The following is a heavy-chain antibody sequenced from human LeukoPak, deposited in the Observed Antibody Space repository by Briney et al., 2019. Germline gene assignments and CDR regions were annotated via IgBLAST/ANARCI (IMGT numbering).Heavy chain of an antibody. CDR3: ARHRYTSSSSYFDF. CDR2: ISAYNGNT. J-gene: IGHJ4*02. V-gene: IGHV1-18*01. D-gene: IGHD6-6*01. Sequence: VASVKVSCKASGYTFTSYGISWVRQAPGQGLEWMGWISAYNGNTNYAQKLQGRVTMTTDTSTSTAYMELRSLRSDDTAVYYCARHRYTSSSSYFDFWGQGTLVTVSS. CDR1: GYTFTSYG.